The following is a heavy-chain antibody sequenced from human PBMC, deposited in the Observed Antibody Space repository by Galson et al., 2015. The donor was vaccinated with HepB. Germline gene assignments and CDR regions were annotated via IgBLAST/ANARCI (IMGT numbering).Heavy chain of an antibody. V-gene: IGHV4-59*01. CDR1: GGSISSYY. D-gene: IGHD3/OR15-3a*01. J-gene: IGHJ6*02. Sequence: LSLTCTVSGGSISSYYWSWIRQPPGKGLEWIGYIYYSGSTNYNPSLKSRVTISVDTSKNQFSLKLSSVTAADTAVYYCARGDWSYYYYGMDVWGQGTTVTVSS. CDR3: ARGDWSYYYYGMDV. CDR2: IYYSGST.